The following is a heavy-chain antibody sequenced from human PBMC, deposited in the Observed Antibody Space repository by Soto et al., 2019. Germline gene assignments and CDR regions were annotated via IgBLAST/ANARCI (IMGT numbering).Heavy chain of an antibody. CDR2: IYYSGST. Sequence: LSLTCTVSGGSISSGDYYWSWIRQPPGKGLEWIGYIYYSGSTYYNPSLKSRVTISVDTSKNQFSLKLSSVTAADTAVYYCARDTEVDGSGLTVSWGQGTLVTVSS. D-gene: IGHD6-19*01. CDR3: ARDTEVDGSGLTVS. V-gene: IGHV4-30-4*01. CDR1: GGSISSGDYY. J-gene: IGHJ4*02.